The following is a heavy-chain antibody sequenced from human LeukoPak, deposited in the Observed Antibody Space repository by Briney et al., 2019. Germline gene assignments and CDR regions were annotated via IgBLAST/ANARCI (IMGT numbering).Heavy chain of an antibody. D-gene: IGHD3-10*01. V-gene: IGHV3-30*04. Sequence: GGSLRLSCAASGFTFSSYAMHWVRQAPGKGLEWVAVISYDGSNKYYADSVKGRFTISRDNSKNTLYLQMNSLRAEDTAVYYCARDRVSVWGQGTLVTVSS. CDR3: ARDRVSV. CDR1: GFTFSSYA. CDR2: ISYDGSNK. J-gene: IGHJ4*02.